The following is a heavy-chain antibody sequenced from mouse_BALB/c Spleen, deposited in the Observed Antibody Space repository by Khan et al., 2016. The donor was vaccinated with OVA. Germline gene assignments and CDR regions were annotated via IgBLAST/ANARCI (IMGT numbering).Heavy chain of an antibody. V-gene: IGHV5-6*01. J-gene: IGHJ3*01. D-gene: IGHD1-1*02. CDR3: ARLAYYYNSEGCAD. CDR2: ISSGGHYT. CDR1: GFTFSTYG. Sequence: EVELVESGGDLVKPGGSLKLSCAASGFTFSTYGMSWVRQTPDMRLECVATISSGGHYTYYPDSVKGRFTISRDNAKHTLYLQMSSLKSEDTAIYYGARLAYYYNSEGCADWGQGTLGTGSA.